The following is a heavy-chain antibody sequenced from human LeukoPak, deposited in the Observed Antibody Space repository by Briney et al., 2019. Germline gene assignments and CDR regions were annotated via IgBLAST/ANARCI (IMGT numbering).Heavy chain of an antibody. CDR3: ARQVVVRDAFDI. CDR2: IYYSGST. Sequence: SETLSLTCTVSGGSISSYYWRWIRQPPGKGLEWIGYIYYSGSTNYNPSLQSRVTIAVDTSKNQFSLQLSSVTAADTAVYYCARQVVVRDAFDIWGQGTMVTVSS. V-gene: IGHV4-59*08. J-gene: IGHJ3*02. CDR1: GGSISSYY. D-gene: IGHD3-22*01.